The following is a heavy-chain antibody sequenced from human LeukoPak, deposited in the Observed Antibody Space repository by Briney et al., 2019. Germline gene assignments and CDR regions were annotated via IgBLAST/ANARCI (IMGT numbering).Heavy chain of an antibody. CDR2: IKQDGSEK. CDR1: GFTFSSYW. J-gene: IGHJ4*02. CDR3: ARAGQVGATGTKY. D-gene: IGHD1-26*01. V-gene: IGHV3-7*01. Sequence: GGSLRLSCAASGFTFSSYWMSWVRQAPGQGLEWVANIKQDGSEKYYVDSVKGRFTISRDNAKNSLYLQMNSLRAEDTAVYYCARAGQVGATGTKYWGQGTLVAVSS.